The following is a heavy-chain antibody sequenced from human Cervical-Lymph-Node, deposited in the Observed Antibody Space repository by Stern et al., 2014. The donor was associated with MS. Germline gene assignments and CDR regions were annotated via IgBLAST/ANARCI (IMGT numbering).Heavy chain of an antibody. Sequence: QLVQSGPEVKKPGSSVTVSCKASGGTFSNYAITWFRQAPGRGLEWMGDTNPLFGTTNYAQKFQGRVTMTAHESTATAYMELSGLRSEDTAVYYCAGDRHSSGFDHWGQGTLVTVSS. CDR3: AGDRHSSGFDH. V-gene: IGHV1-69*01. J-gene: IGHJ4*02. D-gene: IGHD3-22*01. CDR2: TNPLFGTT. CDR1: GGTFSNYA.